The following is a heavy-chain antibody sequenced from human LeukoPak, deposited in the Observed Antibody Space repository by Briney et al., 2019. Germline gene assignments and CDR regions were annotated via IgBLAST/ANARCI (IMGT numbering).Heavy chain of an antibody. CDR1: GGTFSSYA. J-gene: IGHJ3*02. CDR3: AGAYDSSGYPLNDAFDI. Sequence: SVKVSCKASGGTFSSYAISWVRQAPGQGLEWMGGIIPIFGTANYAQKFQGRVTITTDESTSTAYMELSSLRSEDTAVYYCAGAYDSSGYPLNDAFDIWGQGTMVTVSS. D-gene: IGHD3-22*01. CDR2: IIPIFGTA. V-gene: IGHV1-69*05.